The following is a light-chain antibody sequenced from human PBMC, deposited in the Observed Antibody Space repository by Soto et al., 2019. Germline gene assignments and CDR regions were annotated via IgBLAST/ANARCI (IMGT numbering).Light chain of an antibody. J-gene: IGKJ1*01. CDR2: GIS. V-gene: IGKV3-20*01. CDR1: QSVTSNY. CDR3: QQYTDWPLT. Sequence: EVVMTQSPATLSVSPGERATLSCRASQSVTSNYLAWYQQKPGQAPRLLIYGISTRATGVPDRFSGSGSGTDFTLTISRPEPEDFAVYYCQQYTDWPLTFGQGTKVDIK.